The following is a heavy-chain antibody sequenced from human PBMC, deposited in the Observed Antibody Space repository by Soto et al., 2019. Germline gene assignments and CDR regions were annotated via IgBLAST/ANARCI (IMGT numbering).Heavy chain of an antibody. J-gene: IGHJ4*02. V-gene: IGHV3-23*01. Sequence: EVQLLESGGGLVHPGGSLVLSCAPPRFTFSSYAMSWVRHAPGKGLEWVSSISGCGNDAYYADSVKGRFTISRDNSQNTLYLQMSSLRADDTAVYYCARSLVCASTDTEHFDYWGQGALVTVSS. CDR3: ARSLVCASTDTEHFDY. D-gene: IGHD1-1*01. CDR1: RFTFSSYA. CDR2: ISGCGNDA.